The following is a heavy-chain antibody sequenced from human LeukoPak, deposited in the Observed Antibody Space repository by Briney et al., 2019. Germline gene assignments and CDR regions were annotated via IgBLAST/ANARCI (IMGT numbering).Heavy chain of an antibody. CDR3: ARGLGSSSAGTTY. Sequence: QPGGSLRLSCAASGFTFSSYWMYWVRQAPGKGLVWVSRINEDGSTTSCADSVKGRFTISRDNTKNTVYLQMNSLRGEDTALYYCARGLGSSSAGTTYWGQGTVVTVSS. CDR2: INEDGSTT. V-gene: IGHV3-74*01. D-gene: IGHD6-6*01. CDR1: GFTFSSYW. J-gene: IGHJ4*02.